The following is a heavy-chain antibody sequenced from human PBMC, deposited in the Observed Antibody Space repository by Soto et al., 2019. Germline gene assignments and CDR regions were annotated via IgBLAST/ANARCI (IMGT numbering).Heavy chain of an antibody. CDR2: ISYDGSNK. Sequence: GGSLRLSCAASGFTFSSYGMHWVRQAPGKGLEWVAVISYDGSNKYYADSVKGRFTISRDNSKNTLYLQMNSLRAEDTAVYYCAKDPNMVRGVIKNYYYYGMDVWGQGTTVTVSS. CDR1: GFTFSSYG. D-gene: IGHD3-10*01. J-gene: IGHJ6*02. V-gene: IGHV3-30*18. CDR3: AKDPNMVRGVIKNYYYYGMDV.